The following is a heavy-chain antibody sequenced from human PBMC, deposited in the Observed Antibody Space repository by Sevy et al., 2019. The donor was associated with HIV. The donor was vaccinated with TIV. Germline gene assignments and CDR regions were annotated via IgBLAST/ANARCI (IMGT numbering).Heavy chain of an antibody. D-gene: IGHD6-6*01. J-gene: IGHJ6*02. CDR1: GFTFSSYA. CDR3: ARRDEYSSSSWYYYYGMDV. Sequence: GGSLRLSCAASGFTFSSYAMHWVRQAPGMGLEWVAVISYDGSNKYYADSVKGRFTISRDNSKNTLYLQMNSLRAEDTAVYYCARRDEYSSSSWYYYYGMDVWGRGTTVTVSS. CDR2: ISYDGSNK. V-gene: IGHV3-30*04.